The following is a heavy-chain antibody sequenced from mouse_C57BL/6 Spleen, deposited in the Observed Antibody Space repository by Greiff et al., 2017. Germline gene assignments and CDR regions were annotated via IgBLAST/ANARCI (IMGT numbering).Heavy chain of an antibody. J-gene: IGHJ1*03. CDR1: GFTFSSYA. D-gene: IGHD2-2*01. V-gene: IGHV5-4*01. Sequence: EVQGVESGGGLVKPGGSLKLSCAASGFTFSSYAMSWVRQTPEKRLEWVATISDGGSYTYYPDNVKGRFTISRDNAKNNLYLQMSHLKSEDTAMYYCARDRGGYEHWYFDVWGTGTTVTVSS. CDR3: ARDRGGYEHWYFDV. CDR2: ISDGGSYT.